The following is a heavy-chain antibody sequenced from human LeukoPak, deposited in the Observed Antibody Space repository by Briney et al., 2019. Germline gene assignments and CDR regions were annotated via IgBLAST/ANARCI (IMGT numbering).Heavy chain of an antibody. CDR2: INTSGGST. J-gene: IGHJ6*02. CDR1: GYTYTSYY. Sequence: ASVTLSCTASGYTYTSYYMYWVRQAPGQGLEWMGIINTSGGSTSYAQKFQGRVTMATDTCTSTVYMELSSLRSEDSAVYYCARDRGEAPDEVRGVTAYYYGMDVWGQGTTVTVSS. V-gene: IGHV1-46*01. D-gene: IGHD3-10*01. CDR3: ARDRGEAPDEVRGVTAYYYGMDV.